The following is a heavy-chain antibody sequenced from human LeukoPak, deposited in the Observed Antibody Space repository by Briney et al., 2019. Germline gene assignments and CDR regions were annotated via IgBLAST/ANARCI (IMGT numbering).Heavy chain of an antibody. D-gene: IGHD2-15*01. CDR1: GGSISSYY. CDR3: GRHQLYRRAASCYPPWFDP. Sequence: SETLSLTCTVSGGSISSYYWSWIRQPPGKGLEWIGYVYSSGSTNYNPSVKSRVTISVDTSKNQFSLKLNSVTAADTAGYYCGRHQLYRRAASCYPPWFDPRGQGILVPVS. J-gene: IGHJ5*02. V-gene: IGHV4-59*08. CDR2: VYSSGST.